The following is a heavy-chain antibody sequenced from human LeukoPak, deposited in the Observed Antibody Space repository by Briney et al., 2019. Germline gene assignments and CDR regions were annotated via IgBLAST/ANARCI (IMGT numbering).Heavy chain of an antibody. V-gene: IGHV3-30*02. CDR2: IRYDGSNK. Sequence: GGSLRLSCAASGFTFSSYGMHWVRQAPGKGLEWVAFIRYDGSNKYYADSVKGRFTISRDNSKNTLYLQMNSLRAEDTAVYYCAKCPWSASCSLFDCWGQGTLVTVSS. CDR1: GFTFSSYG. D-gene: IGHD2-2*01. CDR3: AKCPWSASCSLFDC. J-gene: IGHJ4*02.